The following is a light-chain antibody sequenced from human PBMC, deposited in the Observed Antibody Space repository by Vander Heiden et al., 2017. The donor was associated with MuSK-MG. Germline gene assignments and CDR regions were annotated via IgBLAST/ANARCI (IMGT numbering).Light chain of an antibody. Sequence: QSVLTQPPSVSGAPGQGVTISCTGSGSTLGVGNVVHWYQHTPETAPNLLFYGDNNRHSEIPDRFSGSKSGTSASLTITGLQAEDGADYYCQAYDLSMSSCVFGTGTRLTV. CDR3: QAYDLSMSSCV. CDR1: GSTLGVGNV. V-gene: IGLV1-40*01. CDR2: GDN. J-gene: IGLJ1*01.